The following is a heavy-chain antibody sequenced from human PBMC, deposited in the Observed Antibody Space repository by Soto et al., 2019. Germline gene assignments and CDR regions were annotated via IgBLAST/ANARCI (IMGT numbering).Heavy chain of an antibody. Sequence: GGSLRLSCAASGFTFSSYAMHWVRQAPGKGLEWVAVISYDGSNKYYADSVKGRFTISRDNSKNTLYLQMNSLRAEDTAVYFCARDSGSSGSYSLDYWGHGTLVTVSS. CDR3: ARDSGSSGSYSLDY. CDR2: ISYDGSNK. D-gene: IGHD1-26*01. CDR1: GFTFSSYA. J-gene: IGHJ4*01. V-gene: IGHV3-30-3*01.